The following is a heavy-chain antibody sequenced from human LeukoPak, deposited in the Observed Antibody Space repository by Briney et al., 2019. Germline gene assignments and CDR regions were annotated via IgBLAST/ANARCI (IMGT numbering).Heavy chain of an antibody. D-gene: IGHD3-22*01. J-gene: IGHJ2*01. V-gene: IGHV4-31*03. CDR1: GGSISSGGYY. CDR3: ARDQGPIVGDLSGWYFDL. CDR2: IYYSGST. Sequence: SQTLSLTCTVSGGSISSGGYYWSWIRQHPGKGLEWIGYIYYSGSTYYNPSLKSRVTISVDTSKNQFSLKLSSVTAADTAVYYCARDQGPIVGDLSGWYFDLWGRGTLVTVSS.